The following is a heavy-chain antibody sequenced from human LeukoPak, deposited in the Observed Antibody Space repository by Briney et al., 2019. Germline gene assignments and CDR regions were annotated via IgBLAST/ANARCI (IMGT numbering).Heavy chain of an antibody. V-gene: IGHV3-7*01. D-gene: IGHD3-9*01. CDR1: GFTFSSYW. CDR2: IKQDGSEK. CDR3: ARDQMNSYDLLTGTRLYWYFDL. J-gene: IGHJ2*01. Sequence: GGSLRLSCAGSGFTFSSYWMSWVRQAPGKGLEWVANIKQDGSEKYYVDSVKGRFTISRDNAKNSLYLQMNSLRAEDTAVYYCARDQMNSYDLLTGTRLYWYFDLWGRGTLVTVSS.